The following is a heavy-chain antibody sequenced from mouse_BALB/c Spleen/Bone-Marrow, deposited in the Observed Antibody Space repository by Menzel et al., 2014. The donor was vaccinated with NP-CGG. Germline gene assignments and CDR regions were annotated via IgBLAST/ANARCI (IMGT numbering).Heavy chain of an antibody. Sequence: EVQLQQSGPELVKPGASVKVSCKASGYIFTTYNMYWMKQSHGKSLEWIGYIDPYNGDATYNQEFKGKATLTVDKSSSTAYLHLNSLTSEDSAVYYCAKGVVSDYWGQGTTLTVSS. J-gene: IGHJ2*01. CDR3: AKGVVSDY. CDR1: GYIFTTYN. CDR2: IDPYNGDA. V-gene: IGHV1S135*01. D-gene: IGHD1-1*01.